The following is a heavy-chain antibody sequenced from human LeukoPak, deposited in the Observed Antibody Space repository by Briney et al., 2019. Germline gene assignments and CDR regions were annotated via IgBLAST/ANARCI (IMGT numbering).Heavy chain of an antibody. CDR3: ARGKSQYDYVWGSYRNPDRYFDY. V-gene: IGHV4-34*01. CDR1: GGSFSGYY. J-gene: IGHJ4*02. D-gene: IGHD3-16*02. Sequence: PSETLSLTCAVYGGSFSGYYWSWTRQPPGKGLEWIGEINHSGSTNYNPSLKSRVTISVDTSKNQFSLKLSSVTAADTAVYYCARGKSQYDYVWGSYRNPDRYFDYWGQGTLVTVSS. CDR2: INHSGST.